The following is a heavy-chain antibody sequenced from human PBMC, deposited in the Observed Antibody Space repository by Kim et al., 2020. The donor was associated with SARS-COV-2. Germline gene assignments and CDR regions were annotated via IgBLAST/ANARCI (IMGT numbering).Heavy chain of an antibody. D-gene: IGHD1-26*01. J-gene: IGHJ6*02. CDR1: GGSISSYY. CDR2: IYYSGST. CDR3: ARQSVGATLDV. Sequence: SETLSLTCTVSGGSISSYYWSWIRQPPGKGLEWIGYIYYSGSTNYNPSLKSRVTISVDTSKNQFSLKLSSVTAADTAVYYCARQSVGATLDVWGQGTTV. V-gene: IGHV4-59*13.